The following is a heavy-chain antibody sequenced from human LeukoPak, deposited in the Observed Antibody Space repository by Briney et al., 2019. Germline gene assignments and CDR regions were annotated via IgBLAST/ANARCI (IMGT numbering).Heavy chain of an antibody. J-gene: IGHJ5*02. CDR2: IIPIFGTA. Sequence: SVKVSCKASGGTFSSYAISWVRQAPGQGLEWVGRIIPIFGTANYAQKFQGRVTITTDESTSTAYMELSSLRSEDTAVYYSARAVEMAYWFDPWGQGTPVTVSS. D-gene: IGHD5-24*01. V-gene: IGHV1-69*05. CDR3: ARAVEMAYWFDP. CDR1: GGTFSSYA.